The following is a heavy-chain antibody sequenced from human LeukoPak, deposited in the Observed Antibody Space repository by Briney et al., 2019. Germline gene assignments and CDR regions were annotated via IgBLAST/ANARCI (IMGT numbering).Heavy chain of an antibody. V-gene: IGHV3-53*04. CDR1: GFTVSSNY. CDR2: IYSGGST. Sequence: GGSLTLSCPASGFTVSSNYMSWVRQAPGKGLEWVSVIYSGGSTYYADSVKGRFTISRHNSKNTLYLQMNSLRAEDTAVYYCARVRSGSFDYWGQGTLVTVSS. D-gene: IGHD1-26*01. CDR3: ARVRSGSFDY. J-gene: IGHJ4*02.